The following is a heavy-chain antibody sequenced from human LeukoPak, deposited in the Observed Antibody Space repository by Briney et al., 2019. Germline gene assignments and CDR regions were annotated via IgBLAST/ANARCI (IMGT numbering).Heavy chain of an antibody. V-gene: IGHV4-39*01. Sequence: SETLSLTCSVSNGSISDNFNYWGWIRQTPGKGLEWIGTMYFSGYTSYNPSLKSRVTMSADTAKNQFFLKVNSVTAADTAVYYCAGGHLLPFGDVPWGQGTLVTVSS. CDR1: NGSISDNFNY. D-gene: IGHD3-3*01. J-gene: IGHJ5*02. CDR3: AGGHLLPFGDVP. CDR2: MYFSGYT.